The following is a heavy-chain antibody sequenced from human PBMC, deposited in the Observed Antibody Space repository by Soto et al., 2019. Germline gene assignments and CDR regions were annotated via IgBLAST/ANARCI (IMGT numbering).Heavy chain of an antibody. CDR2: IIPIFGTA. V-gene: IGHV1-69*01. J-gene: IGHJ5*02. Sequence: SVKVSCKASVGTFSSYAISWVRQAPGQGLEWMGGIIPIFGTANYAQKFQGRVTITADESTSTAYMELSSLRSEDTAVYFCARQTASYDPLWGPTNWFDTWGQGTLVTVSS. CDR3: ARQTASYDPLWGPTNWFDT. D-gene: IGHD3-16*01. CDR1: VGTFSSYA.